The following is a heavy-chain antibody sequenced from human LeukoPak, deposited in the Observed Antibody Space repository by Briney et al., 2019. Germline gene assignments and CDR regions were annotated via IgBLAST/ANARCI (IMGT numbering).Heavy chain of an antibody. CDR1: DDSFSSFY. CDR2: IYTNGST. CDR3: ARLLGSFGVILGLDY. J-gene: IGHJ4*01. D-gene: IGHD3-3*01. Sequence: SETLSLTCTVSDDSFSSFYWSWIRQPPGKRLEWIGSIYTNGSTHYNPSLKSRVSILVGSKNQFHLKVRSVPATDTAMYYCARLLGSFGVILGLDYWGHGTFVTVSS. V-gene: IGHV4-59*01.